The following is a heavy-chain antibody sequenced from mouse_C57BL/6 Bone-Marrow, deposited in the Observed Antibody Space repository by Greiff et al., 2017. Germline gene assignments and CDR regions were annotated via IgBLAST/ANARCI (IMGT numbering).Heavy chain of an antibody. CDR2: IYPGDGDT. V-gene: IGHV1-82*01. D-gene: IGHD2-1*01. CDR1: GYAFSSSW. J-gene: IGHJ3*01. Sequence: VKLQESGPELVKPGASVKISCKASGYAFSSSWMNWVKQRPGKGLEWIGRIYPGDGDTNYNGKFKGKGTLTADKSSSTAYMQLSSLTSEDSAVYFCASRLRFAYWGQGTLVTVSA. CDR3: ASRLRFAY.